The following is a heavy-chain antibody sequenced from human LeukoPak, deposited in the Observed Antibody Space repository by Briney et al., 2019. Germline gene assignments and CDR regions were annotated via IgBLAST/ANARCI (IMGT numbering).Heavy chain of an antibody. CDR3: AREASGNYHVFDS. CDR1: GFSFSNYF. V-gene: IGHV3-11*04. J-gene: IGHJ4*02. Sequence: GGSLRLSCEASGFSFSNYFMSWIRQAPGKGLEWVSYITNSGRSTNYADAVKGRFTISRDNAKKSVYLEMTDLRAEDTAVYYCAREASGNYHVFDSRGQGTLVTVSS. CDR2: ITNSGRST. D-gene: IGHD1-26*01.